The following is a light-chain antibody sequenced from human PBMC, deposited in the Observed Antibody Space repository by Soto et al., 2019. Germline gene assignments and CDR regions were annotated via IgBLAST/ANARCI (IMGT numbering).Light chain of an antibody. J-gene: IGKJ5*01. CDR1: QNIDIF. V-gene: IGKV1-39*01. CDR3: QQYNNWPIT. Sequence: IQMTQSPSSLSASVGDRVTITCRSSQNIDIFLSWYHQKPGRAPNLLIYGASTLQNGVPSRFSGSGSGTDFSLTISSLQPEDFAVYYCQQYNNWPITFGQG. CDR2: GAS.